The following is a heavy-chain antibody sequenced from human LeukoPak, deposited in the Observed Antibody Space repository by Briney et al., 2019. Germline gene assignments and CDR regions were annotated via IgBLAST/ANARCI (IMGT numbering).Heavy chain of an antibody. Sequence: GGSVTLSRSVSGLPLRWYAMQWVRPAAPKGLDYVSGINDNEGRTHYGDSVKSRFSISRVNSNNTLHLQMITLRAEDTALYYCVKGVGGSYAFDYWGQGTLVTVAS. CDR1: GLPLRWYA. CDR3: VKGVGGSYAFDY. D-gene: IGHD1-26*01. V-gene: IGHV3-64D*09. CDR2: INDNEGRT. J-gene: IGHJ4*02.